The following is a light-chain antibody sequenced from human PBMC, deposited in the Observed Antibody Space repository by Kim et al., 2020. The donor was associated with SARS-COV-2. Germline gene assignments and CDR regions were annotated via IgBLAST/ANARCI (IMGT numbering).Light chain of an antibody. V-gene: IGKV1-17*01. CDR3: LQHNTYPIT. Sequence: ATVGERVTITCRGSQDIRNDLGWYQQNPGRAPKRLSYGASSLQSGVPSRFSGSGSGTEFTLTISSLQPEDFATYFCLQHNTYPITFGQGTRLEIK. CDR2: GAS. CDR1: QDIRND. J-gene: IGKJ5*01.